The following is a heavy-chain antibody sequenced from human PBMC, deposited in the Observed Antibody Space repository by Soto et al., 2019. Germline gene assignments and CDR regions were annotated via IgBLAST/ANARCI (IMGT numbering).Heavy chain of an antibody. CDR3: AKVGGLMVYATDYFDY. CDR1: GFTFDDYA. CDR2: ISWNSGSI. V-gene: IGHV3-9*01. D-gene: IGHD2-8*01. J-gene: IGHJ4*02. Sequence: GGSLRLSCAASGFTFDDYAMHWVRQAPGKGLEWVSGISWNSGSIGYADSVKGRFTISRDNAKNSLYLQMNSLRAEDTALYYCAKVGGLMVYATDYFDYWGQGTLVTVSS.